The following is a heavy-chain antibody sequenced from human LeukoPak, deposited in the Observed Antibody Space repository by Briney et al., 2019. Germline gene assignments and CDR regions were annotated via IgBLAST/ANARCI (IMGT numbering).Heavy chain of an antibody. CDR2: IHTSGST. CDR1: DGSISRFC. J-gene: IGHJ4*02. Sequence: TSETLSLTCSVSDGSISRFCWSWMRQPAGEGLVGIGRIHTSGSTDYNPSLKRRVTMSVDTSKNQFSLKLSSVTAADTAVYDCAREIVVAAGSFDYWGQGTLVTVSS. V-gene: IGHV4-4*07. D-gene: IGHD2-2*01. CDR3: AREIVVAAGSFDY.